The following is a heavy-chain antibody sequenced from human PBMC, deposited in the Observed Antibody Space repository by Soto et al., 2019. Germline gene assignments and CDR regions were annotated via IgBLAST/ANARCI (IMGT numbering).Heavy chain of an antibody. D-gene: IGHD3-3*01. CDR2: IIPIFGTA. V-gene: IGHV1-69*01. J-gene: IGHJ4*02. CDR3: ARDNTPLRFLEWGNY. CDR1: GGTFSSYA. Sequence: QVQLVQSGAEVKKPGSSVKVSCKASGGTFSSYAISWVRQAPGQGLEWMGGIIPIFGTANYAQKFQGRVTITADESTSTAYMELSSLRSEGTAVYYCARDNTPLRFLEWGNYWGQGTLVTVSS.